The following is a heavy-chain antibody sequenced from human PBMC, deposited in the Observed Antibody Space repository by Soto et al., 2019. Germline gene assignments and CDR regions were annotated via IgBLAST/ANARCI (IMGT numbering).Heavy chain of an antibody. CDR2: IKQDGSEK. V-gene: IGHV3-7*03. CDR1: GFTFSSYW. CDR3: ARERRSSFTYYYGMDV. Sequence: GGSLRLSCAASGFTFSSYWMSWVRQAPGKGLEWVANIKQDGSEKYYVDSVKGRFTISRDNAKNSMYLQMNSLRAEDTAVYYCARERRSSFTYYYGMDVWGQGTTVIVSS. J-gene: IGHJ6*02. D-gene: IGHD6-6*01.